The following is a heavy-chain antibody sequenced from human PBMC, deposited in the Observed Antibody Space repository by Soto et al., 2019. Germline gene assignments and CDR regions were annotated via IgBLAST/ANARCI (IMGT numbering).Heavy chain of an antibody. D-gene: IGHD3-3*01. CDR2: ISAYNGNT. J-gene: IGHJ4*02. CDR1: GYTFTSYG. V-gene: IGHV1-18*01. CDR3: ARDRNDFWSGYYCFGY. Sequence: VASVKVSCKASGYTFTSYGISWVRQAPGQGLEWMGWISAYNGNTNYAQKLQGRVTMTTDTSTSTAYMELRSLRSDDTAVYYCARDRNDFWSGYYCFGYWGQGTLVTVSS.